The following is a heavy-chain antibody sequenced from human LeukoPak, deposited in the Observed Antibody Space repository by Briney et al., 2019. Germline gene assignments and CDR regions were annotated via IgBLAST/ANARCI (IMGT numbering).Heavy chain of an antibody. CDR1: GGSISSYY. J-gene: IGHJ6*03. Sequence: SQTLSLTCTVSGGSISSYYWSWIRQPPGKGLEWVGYIYYSGSTNYNPSLKSRVTISVDTTKNQLSLKLSSVTAADTAVYYCGRVGIAARPGYMDVWGKGTTVTVSS. CDR3: GRVGIAARPGYMDV. V-gene: IGHV4-59*01. CDR2: IYYSGST. D-gene: IGHD6-6*01.